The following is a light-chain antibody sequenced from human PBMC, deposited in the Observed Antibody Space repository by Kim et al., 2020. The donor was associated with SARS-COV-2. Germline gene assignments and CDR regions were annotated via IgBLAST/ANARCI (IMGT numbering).Light chain of an antibody. CDR1: SLRNYY. Sequence: ALGQTVRITCHGDSLRNYYASWYQQKPGHAPVLVIYPKNNRPSGIPERFSGSSSGNTASLTITGAQAEDEADYYCKSRDSSGNLLVFGGGTQLTVL. CDR2: PKN. CDR3: KSRDSSGNLLV. V-gene: IGLV3-19*01. J-gene: IGLJ2*01.